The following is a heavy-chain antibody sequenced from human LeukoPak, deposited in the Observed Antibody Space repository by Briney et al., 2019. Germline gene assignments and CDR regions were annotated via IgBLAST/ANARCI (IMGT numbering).Heavy chain of an antibody. CDR1: GYSFTSYW. CDR3: ARHDPRITMARGETQNWFDP. J-gene: IGHJ5*02. V-gene: IGHV5-10-1*01. Sequence: GESLRISCKGSGYSFTSYWISWVRQMPGKGLEWMGRIDPSDSYTNYSPSFQGHVTISADKSISTAYLQWSSLKASDTAMYYCARHDPRITMARGETQNWFDPWGQGTLVTVSS. D-gene: IGHD3-10*01. CDR2: IDPSDSYT.